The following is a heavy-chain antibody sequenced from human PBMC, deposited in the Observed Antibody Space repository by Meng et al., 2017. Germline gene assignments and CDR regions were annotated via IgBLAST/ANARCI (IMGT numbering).Heavy chain of an antibody. J-gene: IGHJ5*02. CDR2: IYHSGST. Sequence: GQVQGSGPGLVQPSGTLSLTCAVSGGSTSSSNWWSWVRQPPGKGLEWIGEIYHSGSTNYNPSLKSRVTISVDKSKNQFSLKLSSVTAADTAVYYCARARLLWFGGAVWFDPWGQGTLVTVSS. V-gene: IGHV4-4*02. D-gene: IGHD3-10*01. CDR3: ARARLLWFGGAVWFDP. CDR1: GGSTSSSNW.